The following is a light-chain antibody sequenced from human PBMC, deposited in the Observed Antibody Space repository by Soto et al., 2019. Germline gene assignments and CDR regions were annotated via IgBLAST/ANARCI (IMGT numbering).Light chain of an antibody. V-gene: IGKV2-28*01. CDR1: QSLLHNNGNNY. CDR3: MQALQTPYT. CDR2: LGS. Sequence: DIVMTQSPLSLPVTPGESASISCRSSQSLLHNNGNNYLDWYLQKPGQSPQLLIYLGSNRASGVPDRFSGSGSGTDFTLKISRVAAEDVGVYYCMQALQTPYTFGQGTKLEIK. J-gene: IGKJ2*01.